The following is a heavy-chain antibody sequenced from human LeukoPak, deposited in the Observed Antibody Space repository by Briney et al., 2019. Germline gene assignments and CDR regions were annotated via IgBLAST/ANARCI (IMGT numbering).Heavy chain of an antibody. D-gene: IGHD4-11*01. CDR2: IYTSGST. Sequence: SETLSLTCTVFGGSISSYYWSWIRQPPGKGLEWIGYIYTSGSTNYNPSLKSRVTISVDTSKNQFSLKLSSVTAADTAVYYCARHSRNYGKFDYWGQGTLVTVSS. CDR1: GGSISSYY. J-gene: IGHJ4*02. CDR3: ARHSRNYGKFDY. V-gene: IGHV4-4*09.